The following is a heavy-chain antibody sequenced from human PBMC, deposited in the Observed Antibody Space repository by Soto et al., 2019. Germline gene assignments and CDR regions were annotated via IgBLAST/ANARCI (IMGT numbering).Heavy chain of an antibody. CDR2: IYYSGST. D-gene: IGHD2-2*01. J-gene: IGHJ4*02. CDR3: ARDSRRCSSTSCFPYFDY. V-gene: IGHV4-31*03. CDR1: GGCISSGGYY. Sequence: QVQLQESGPGLVKPSQTLSLTCTVSGGCISSGGYYWSWIRQHPGKGLEWIGYIYYSGSTYYNPSRKRRVTISVDTSKNQFSLKLSSVTAADTAVYYCARDSRRCSSTSCFPYFDYWGQGTLVTVSS.